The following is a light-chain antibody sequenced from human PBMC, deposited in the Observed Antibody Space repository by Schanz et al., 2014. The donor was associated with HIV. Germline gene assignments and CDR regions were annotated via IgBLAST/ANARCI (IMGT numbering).Light chain of an antibody. V-gene: IGKV3-11*01. Sequence: EIVLTQSPATLSLSPGERATLSCRASQSVKSNFIGWYQQKPGQAPRLLIFGASNRATGIPDRFSGSGSGTDFSLTISSLEPEDFALYYCQQGGSWPLTFGGGTTVEIK. CDR1: QSVKSN. CDR2: GAS. CDR3: QQGGSWPLT. J-gene: IGKJ4*01.